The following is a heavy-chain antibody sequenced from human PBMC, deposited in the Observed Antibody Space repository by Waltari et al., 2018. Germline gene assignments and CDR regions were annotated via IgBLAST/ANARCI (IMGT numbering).Heavy chain of an antibody. CDR3: AKVAAVADHYFDY. D-gene: IGHD6-19*01. J-gene: IGHJ4*02. CDR1: GFTFSSYG. V-gene: IGHV3-30*18. Sequence: QVQLVESGGGVVQPGRSLRLSCAASGFTFSSYGMHWVPQAPGKGLGWVAVRSYDGSKKNYADSVKGRFTISRDNSKNTLYLQMNSLRAEDTAVYYCAKVAAVADHYFDYWGQGTLVTVSS. CDR2: RSYDGSKK.